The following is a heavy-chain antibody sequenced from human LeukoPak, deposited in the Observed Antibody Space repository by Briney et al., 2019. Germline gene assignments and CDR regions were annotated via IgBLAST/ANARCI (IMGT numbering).Heavy chain of an antibody. CDR1: GYTFTSYD. CDR3: ARWAQTTVTTGNSQAFDI. CDR2: MNPNSGNT. V-gene: IGHV1-8*01. J-gene: IGHJ3*02. Sequence: GASVNVSCKASGYTFTSYDINWVRQATGQGLEWMGWMNPNSGNTGYAQKFQGRVTMTRNTSISTAYMELSSLRSEDTAVYYCARWAQTTVTTGNSQAFDIWGQGTMVTVSS. D-gene: IGHD4-17*01.